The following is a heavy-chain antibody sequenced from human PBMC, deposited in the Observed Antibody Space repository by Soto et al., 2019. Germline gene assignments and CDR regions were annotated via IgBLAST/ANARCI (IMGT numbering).Heavy chain of an antibody. CDR1: GYTFTNYW. J-gene: IGHJ3*01. CDR2: IYPRDSDT. V-gene: IGHV5-51*01. D-gene: IGHD2-8*02. Sequence: EVQLVQSGADVKKPGESLKISCKGSGYTFTNYWIGWVRQMPGKGLELMGIIYPRDSDTTYSPSFQGQVLISVDKSISSTYLQWGSRKASDAAIYYCARGKLVGGKGGAFDVWGQGTMVSVPS. CDR3: ARGKLVGGKGGAFDV.